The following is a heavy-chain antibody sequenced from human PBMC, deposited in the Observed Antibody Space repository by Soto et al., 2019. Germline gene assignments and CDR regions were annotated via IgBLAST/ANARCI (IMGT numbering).Heavy chain of an antibody. D-gene: IGHD3-22*01. CDR2: ISIGSSTI. V-gene: IGHV3-48*02. CDR3: ARDWGVYDCDIRTHIPHLDS. CDR1: GFTFSSNG. J-gene: IGHJ4*02. Sequence: EVQLVESGGGLVQPGGSLRLSCEAYGFTFSSNGMNWVRQAPGKGLEWVSFISIGSSTINYADSVRGRFTISRDNAKNSLYLQMNSLRDEDTAVYYCARDWGVYDCDIRTHIPHLDSWGQGTLVTVSS.